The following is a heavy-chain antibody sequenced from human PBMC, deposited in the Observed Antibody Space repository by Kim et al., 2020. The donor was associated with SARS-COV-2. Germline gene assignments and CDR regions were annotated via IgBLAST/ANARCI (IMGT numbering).Heavy chain of an antibody. D-gene: IGHD5-12*01. CDR3: ARVLVSTIEAE. Sequence: ASVKVSCKASGYTFADYYMHWVRQAPGQGLEWMGWVNPNSGGTNYAQKFQGRVTMTRDASISTAYIELSRLRSDDTAVYYFARVLVSTIEAEWGQGTLVTVYS. CDR2: VNPNSGGT. CDR1: GYTFADYY. J-gene: IGHJ4*02. V-gene: IGHV1-2*02.